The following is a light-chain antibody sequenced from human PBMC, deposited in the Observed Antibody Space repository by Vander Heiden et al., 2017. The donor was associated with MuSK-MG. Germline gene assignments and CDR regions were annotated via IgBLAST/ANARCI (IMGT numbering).Light chain of an antibody. CDR2: LGS. CDR3: RQALQTPRT. Sequence: IVMTQSPLSLPVTSGEPASISCRSSQSLLHSNGYNYLDWYLQKPVQSPQLLIYLGSNRASGVPDRFSGSGSGTDFTLKISRVEAEDVGVYYCRQALQTPRTFGHGTKVDIK. V-gene: IGKV2-28*01. CDR1: QSLLHSNGYNY. J-gene: IGKJ3*01.